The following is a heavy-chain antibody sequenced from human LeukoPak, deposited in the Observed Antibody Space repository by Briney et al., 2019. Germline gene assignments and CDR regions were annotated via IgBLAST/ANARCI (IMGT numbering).Heavy chain of an antibody. CDR3: ARSYAPRAPIDS. CDR2: MNPNIGDR. V-gene: IGHV1-8*02. J-gene: IGHJ4*02. D-gene: IGHD3-16*01. Sequence: ASVKVSCKASGYAFTSFDINWVRQATGQGLEWMGWMNPNIGDRGYAQKFQGRVTMTRNTSISTAYMELSSLRSEDTAVYFCARSYAPRAPIDSWGQGTLVTVSS. CDR1: GYAFTSFD.